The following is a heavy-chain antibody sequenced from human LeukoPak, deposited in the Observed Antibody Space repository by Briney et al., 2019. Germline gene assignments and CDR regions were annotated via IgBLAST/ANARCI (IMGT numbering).Heavy chain of an antibody. CDR2: IYYNGST. CDR1: GGSVSSGSYY. CDR3: ASYIRSSWIFDY. J-gene: IGHJ4*02. Sequence: SETLSLTCTVSGGSVSSGSYYWSWIRQPPGKGLEWIGYIYYNGSTNYNPSLKSRVTISVDTSKNQFSLKLSSVTAADTAVYYCASYIRSSWIFDYWGQGTLATVSS. V-gene: IGHV4-61*01. D-gene: IGHD6-13*01.